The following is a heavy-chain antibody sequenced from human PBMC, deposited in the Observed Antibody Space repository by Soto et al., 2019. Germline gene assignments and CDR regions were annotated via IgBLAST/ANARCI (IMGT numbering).Heavy chain of an antibody. V-gene: IGHV3-30*18. D-gene: IGHD3-3*01. CDR2: ISHDGSEK. J-gene: IGHJ5*02. Sequence: QVQLVESGGGVVQPGDSLRLSCAASGFMLSGYGMHWIRQAPGKGLEWVAVISHDGSEKYYGDSVKGRCTVSRDNSNNPLFLQIDSLRAEDTAVYYCAKLVGGVKAIGAPGDWLDPWGQGTLVTVSS. CDR3: AKLVGGVKAIGAPGDWLDP. CDR1: GFMLSGYG.